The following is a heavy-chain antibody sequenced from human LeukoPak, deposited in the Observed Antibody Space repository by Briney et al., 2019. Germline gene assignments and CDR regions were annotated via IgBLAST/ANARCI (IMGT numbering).Heavy chain of an antibody. CDR2: MYDSGST. CDR3: ARHGGSYTFDL. J-gene: IGHJ4*02. Sequence: PSETLSLTCTVSGGSMSSYYWRWIRQPPGKGLELIGYMYDSGSTNYNPSLKSRVTISVDTSKNQFSLRLSSVTTADTAVYYCARHGGSYTFDLWGQGVLVTVSS. V-gene: IGHV4-59*01. D-gene: IGHD1-26*01. CDR1: GGSMSSYY.